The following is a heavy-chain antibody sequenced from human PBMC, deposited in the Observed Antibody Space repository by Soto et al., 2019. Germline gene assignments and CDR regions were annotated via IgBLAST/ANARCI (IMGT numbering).Heavy chain of an antibody. V-gene: IGHV3-33*01. Sequence: PGGSLRLSCAASGLTFSSYGMHWVRQAPGKGLEWVAVIWYDGSNKYYADSVKGRFTISRDNSKNTLYLQMNSLRAEDTAVYYCARDVIVVVPAAILDYYYGMDVWGQGTTVTVSS. D-gene: IGHD2-2*02. CDR1: GLTFSSYG. J-gene: IGHJ6*02. CDR2: IWYDGSNK. CDR3: ARDVIVVVPAAILDYYYGMDV.